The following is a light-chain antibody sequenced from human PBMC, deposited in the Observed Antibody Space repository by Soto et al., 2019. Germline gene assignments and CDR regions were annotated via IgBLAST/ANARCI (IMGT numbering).Light chain of an antibody. Sequence: DIQMTQSPSSLSASVGDRVTITCRASQTISIYLNWYQQKPGKAPNLLIYAASSLQSGVPSRFSGSGSGTNFTLTISSLHPEDFATYYCQQSSTALITFGQGTRLEIK. CDR2: AAS. CDR3: QQSSTALIT. V-gene: IGKV1-39*01. J-gene: IGKJ5*01. CDR1: QTISIY.